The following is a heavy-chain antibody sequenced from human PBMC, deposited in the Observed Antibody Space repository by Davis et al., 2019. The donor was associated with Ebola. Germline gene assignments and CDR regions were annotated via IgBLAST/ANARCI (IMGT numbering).Heavy chain of an antibody. J-gene: IGHJ4*02. CDR2: ITNSGDRT. CDR3: ANHPDHFGSGSRNALESD. CDR1: GLSFSTYS. V-gene: IGHV3-23*01. D-gene: IGHD3-10*01. Sequence: PGGSLRLSCADSGLSFSTYSMNWVRQAPGKGLEWVSGITNSGDRTYYADSVKGRFTISRDNSMNTLYLQMNSLRADDTAVYYCANHPDHFGSGSRNALESDWGQGTLVTVSS.